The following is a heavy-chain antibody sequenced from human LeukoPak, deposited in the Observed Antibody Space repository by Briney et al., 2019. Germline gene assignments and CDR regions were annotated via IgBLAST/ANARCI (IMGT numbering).Heavy chain of an antibody. V-gene: IGHV3-7*01. Sequence: GGSLRLSCAASGFSFSNYWMSWVRQAPGKGLEWVANIKEDGSEKYYVDSVKGRFTISRDNAKNSLFLQMNSLRAEDTAVYYCARDETNGFDSWGQGTLVTVSS. J-gene: IGHJ5*01. CDR3: ARDETNGFDS. CDR2: IKEDGSEK. D-gene: IGHD1-14*01. CDR1: GFSFSNYW.